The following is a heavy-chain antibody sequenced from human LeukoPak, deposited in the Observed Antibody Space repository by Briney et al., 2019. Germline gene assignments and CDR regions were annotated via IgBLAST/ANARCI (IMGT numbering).Heavy chain of an antibody. CDR2: IWYDGSNK. J-gene: IGHJ3*02. CDR1: GFTFSSYG. Sequence: PGGSLRLSCAASGFTFSSYGMHWVRQAPGKGLEWVAVIWYDGSNKYYADSVKGRFTISRDNAKNSLYLQMNSLRAEDTAVYYCARAVTTFAFDIWGQGTMVTVSS. V-gene: IGHV3-33*01. CDR3: ARAVTTFAFDI. D-gene: IGHD4-17*01.